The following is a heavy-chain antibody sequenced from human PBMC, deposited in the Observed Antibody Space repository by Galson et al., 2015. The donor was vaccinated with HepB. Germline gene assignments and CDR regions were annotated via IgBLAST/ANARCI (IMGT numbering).Heavy chain of an antibody. D-gene: IGHD6-19*01. V-gene: IGHV3-30*18. CDR3: AKDLYGSGWYNYFDP. J-gene: IGHJ5*02. CDR1: GFTLSDNG. Sequence: SLRLSCAASGFTLSDNGMHWVRQTPGKGLEWVAMMSYDGRSKQYADSVRGRFTISRGESNNTLYLRMNSLRTEDTAIYYCAKDLYGSGWYNYFDPWGQGTLVTVAS. CDR2: MSYDGRSK.